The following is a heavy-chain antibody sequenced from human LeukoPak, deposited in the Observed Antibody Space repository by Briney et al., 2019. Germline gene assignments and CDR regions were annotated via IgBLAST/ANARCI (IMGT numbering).Heavy chain of an antibody. Sequence: SETLSLTCTVSGGSISSYYWSWIRQPPGKGLEWIGYIYYSGSTNYNPSLKSRVTISVDTSKNQFSLKLSSVTAADTAVYCCARAVDIVVVPAANPLFFDYWGQGTLVTVSS. CDR3: ARAVDIVVVPAANPLFFDY. V-gene: IGHV4-59*01. D-gene: IGHD2-2*03. J-gene: IGHJ4*02. CDR2: IYYSGST. CDR1: GGSISSYY.